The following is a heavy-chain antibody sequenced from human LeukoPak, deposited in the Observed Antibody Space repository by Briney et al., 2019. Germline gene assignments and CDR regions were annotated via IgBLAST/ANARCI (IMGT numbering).Heavy chain of an antibody. Sequence: GGSLRLSCAASGFTLSTYTMTSVRQAPGKRLEWVSTVSVSDGRTYYADSVKGRFTISRDNSKNTLLLQMNSLRVEDTAIYYCAKASYVVYGGMYVGGQGTTVNVSS. CDR2: VSVSDGRT. CDR1: GFTLSTYT. CDR3: AKASYVVYGGMYV. D-gene: IGHD2-8*02. V-gene: IGHV3-23*01. J-gene: IGHJ6*01.